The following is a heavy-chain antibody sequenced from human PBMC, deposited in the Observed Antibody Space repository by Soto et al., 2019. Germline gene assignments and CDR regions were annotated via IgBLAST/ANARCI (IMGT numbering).Heavy chain of an antibody. CDR1: GFTFSSYA. V-gene: IGHV3-23*01. J-gene: IGHJ4*02. Sequence: EVQLLESGGGLVQPGGSLRLSCAASGFTFSSYAMSWVRQAPGKGLEWVSAISGSGGSTYYADSVKGRFTISRDNSKNTLYLQMNSLRAEDTAVYYCASLRFLEWLPVVVECHFDYWGQGTLVTVSS. CDR2: ISGSGGST. D-gene: IGHD3-3*01. CDR3: ASLRFLEWLPVVVECHFDY.